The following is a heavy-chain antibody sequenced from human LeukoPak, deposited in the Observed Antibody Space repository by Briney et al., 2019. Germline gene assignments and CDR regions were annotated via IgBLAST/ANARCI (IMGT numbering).Heavy chain of an antibody. J-gene: IGHJ3*02. Sequence: SETLSLTCTVSGGSISSYYWSWIRQPPGKGLEWIGYIYYSGSTNYNPSLKSRVTISVDTSKNQFSLKLSSVTAADTAVYYCARDAYDILTGYHDAFDIWGQGTMVTVSS. CDR1: GGSISSYY. CDR2: IYYSGST. V-gene: IGHV4-59*01. CDR3: ARDAYDILTGYHDAFDI. D-gene: IGHD3-9*01.